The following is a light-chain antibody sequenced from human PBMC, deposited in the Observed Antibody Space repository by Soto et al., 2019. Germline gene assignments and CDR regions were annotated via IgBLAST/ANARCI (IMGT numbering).Light chain of an antibody. CDR2: DVS. Sequence: QSVLTQPRSVSGSPGQSVTISCTGTSSDVGGYNHVSWYQQHPGKAPKLVIYDVSKWPSGVPDRFSGSKSGDTASLTISGLQAEDEADYYCCSYAGNYIWVFGGGTKVTVL. CDR1: SSDVGGYNH. V-gene: IGLV2-11*01. J-gene: IGLJ3*02. CDR3: CSYAGNYIWV.